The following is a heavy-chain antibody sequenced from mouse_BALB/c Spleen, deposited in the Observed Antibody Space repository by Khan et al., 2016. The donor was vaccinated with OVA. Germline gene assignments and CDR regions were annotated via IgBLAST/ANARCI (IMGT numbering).Heavy chain of an antibody. CDR3: ARETTYWYFDV. Sequence: IQLVQSGPELKKPGETVKISCKASGYTFTNYRMNWMKQAPGKGLKWMGWINTYTGEPAYADDFKGRFAFSLETSAGTAYLQINNLKNEDMATYFCARETTYWYFDVWGAGTTVTVSS. V-gene: IGHV9-1*02. D-gene: IGHD2-1*01. J-gene: IGHJ1*01. CDR1: GYTFTNYR. CDR2: INTYTGEP.